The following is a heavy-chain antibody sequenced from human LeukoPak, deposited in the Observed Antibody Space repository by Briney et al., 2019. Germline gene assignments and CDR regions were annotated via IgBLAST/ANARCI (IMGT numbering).Heavy chain of an antibody. J-gene: IGHJ6*02. CDR3: ARENYYDSSGYSEGMDV. CDR2: IGGTT. V-gene: IGHV4-4*07. D-gene: IGHD3-22*01. Sequence: SETLSLTCTVSGDSINNYYWSWIRQPAGRGLEWIGRIGGTTNYNPSLRSRVTMSMDTSKNQFSLRVTSVTAADTAVYYCARENYYDSSGYSEGMDVWGQGTTVTVS. CDR1: GDSINNYY.